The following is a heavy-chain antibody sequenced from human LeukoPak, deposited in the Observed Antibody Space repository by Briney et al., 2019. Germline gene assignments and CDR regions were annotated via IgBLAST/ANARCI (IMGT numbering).Heavy chain of an antibody. CDR2: IYYSGST. J-gene: IGHJ4*02. Sequence: SETLSLTCTVSGGSISSGGYYWSWIRQHPGKGLEWIGYIYYSGSTYYNPSLKSRVTISVDTSKNQFSLKLSSVTAADTAVYYCAKESAPLYQLRVNYFDYWGQGTLVTVSS. D-gene: IGHD2-2*01. CDR1: GGSISSGGYY. V-gene: IGHV4-31*03. CDR3: AKESAPLYQLRVNYFDY.